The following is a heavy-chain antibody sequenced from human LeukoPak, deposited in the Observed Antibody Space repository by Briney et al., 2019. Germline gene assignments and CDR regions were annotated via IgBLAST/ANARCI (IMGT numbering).Heavy chain of an antibody. D-gene: IGHD6-19*01. V-gene: IGHV3-21*01. CDR2: ISSSSSYI. Sequence: GGSLRLSCAASGFTFSSYSMNWVRQAPGKGLKWVSSISSSSSYIYYADSVKGRFTISRDNAKNSLYLQMNSLRAEDTAVYYCARDYYSSGWRDAFDIWGQGTMVTVSS. J-gene: IGHJ3*02. CDR1: GFTFSSYS. CDR3: ARDYYSSGWRDAFDI.